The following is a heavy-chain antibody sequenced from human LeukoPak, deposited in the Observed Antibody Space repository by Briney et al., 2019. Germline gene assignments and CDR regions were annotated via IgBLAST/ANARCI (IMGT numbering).Heavy chain of an antibody. J-gene: IGHJ4*02. Sequence: PGGSLRLPCAASGFTFSSYAMSWVRQAPGKGLEWVSAISGSGGSTYYADSVKGRFTISRDNSKNTLYLQMNSLRAEDTAVYYCAKKKRIFGLVIPTPYDYWGQGTLVTVSS. V-gene: IGHV3-23*01. CDR2: ISGSGGST. CDR1: GFTFSSYA. D-gene: IGHD3/OR15-3a*01. CDR3: AKKKRIFGLVIPTPYDY.